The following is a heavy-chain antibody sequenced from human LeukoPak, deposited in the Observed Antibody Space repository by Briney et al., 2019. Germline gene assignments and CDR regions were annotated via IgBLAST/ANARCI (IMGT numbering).Heavy chain of an antibody. Sequence: GESLKISCKGSGYSFTSYWIGWVRQMPGKGLEWMGIIYPSDSDTRYSPSFQGQVTISADKSISTAYLQWSSLKASDTAMYYCARHGHHYYDSSGYYYGPPYYYGMDVWGQGTTVTVSS. D-gene: IGHD3-22*01. CDR3: ARHGHHYYDSSGYYYGPPYYYGMDV. J-gene: IGHJ6*02. V-gene: IGHV5-51*01. CDR1: GYSFTSYW. CDR2: IYPSDSDT.